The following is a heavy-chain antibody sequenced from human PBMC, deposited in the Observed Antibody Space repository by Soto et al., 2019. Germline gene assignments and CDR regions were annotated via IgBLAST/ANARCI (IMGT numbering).Heavy chain of an antibody. Sequence: QVQVGESGGGLVQPGRSRRLSFAGSGFTFSSFGMHWVRQAPGKGLEWVSLIWYDGSKKSYGDSVKGRFTISRDNSRNTVYLQMNSLRADDTAVYYCARDASYYSLWSGYYPSRNGMDVWGQGTTVTVSS. CDR3: ARDASYYSLWSGYYPSRNGMDV. J-gene: IGHJ6*02. CDR2: IWYDGSKK. V-gene: IGHV3-33*01. CDR1: GFTFSSFG. D-gene: IGHD3-3*01.